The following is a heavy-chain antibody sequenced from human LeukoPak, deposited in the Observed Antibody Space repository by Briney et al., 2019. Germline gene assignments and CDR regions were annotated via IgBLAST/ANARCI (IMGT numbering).Heavy chain of an antibody. D-gene: IGHD3-10*01. V-gene: IGHV3-48*03. CDR3: ARERSTMVRGVIIDPHAFDI. CDR1: GFTFSSYE. Sequence: GGSLRLSXAASGFTFSSYEMNWVRQAPGKGVEWVSYISSSGSTIYYADSVKGRFTISRDNAKNSLYLQMNSLRAEDTAVYYCARERSTMVRGVIIDPHAFDIWGQGTMVTVSS. J-gene: IGHJ3*02. CDR2: ISSSGSTI.